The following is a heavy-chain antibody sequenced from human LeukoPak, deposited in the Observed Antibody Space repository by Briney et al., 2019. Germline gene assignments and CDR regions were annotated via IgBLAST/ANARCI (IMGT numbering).Heavy chain of an antibody. CDR1: SFTFSDYY. Sequence: GGSLRLSGAASSFTFSDYYMSWIRQAPGKGLEWVSYISSSGSTIYYADSAKGRFPISRDNAKNSLYLQINSLRAEDTAVYYCARVIDFWSGYLDYWGQETRVTVSS. CDR2: ISSSGSTI. V-gene: IGHV3-11*01. J-gene: IGHJ4*02. D-gene: IGHD3-3*01. CDR3: ARVIDFWSGYLDY.